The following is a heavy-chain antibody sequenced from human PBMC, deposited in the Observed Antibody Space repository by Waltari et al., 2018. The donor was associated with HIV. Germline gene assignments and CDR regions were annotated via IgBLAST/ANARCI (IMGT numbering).Heavy chain of an antibody. J-gene: IGHJ6*02. V-gene: IGHV4-30-4*01. CDR3: ARDCCDFWSGYSRHYYYGMDV. CDR1: GGSIRSGDYY. CDR2: IYYSGST. Sequence: QVQLQESGPGLVQPSQTLSLTCTVSGGSIRSGDYYWSWIRQPPGKGLEWIGYIYYSGSTYYNPSLKSRVTISVDTSKNQFSLKLSSVTAADTAVYYCARDCCDFWSGYSRHYYYGMDVWGQGTTVTVSS. D-gene: IGHD3-3*01.